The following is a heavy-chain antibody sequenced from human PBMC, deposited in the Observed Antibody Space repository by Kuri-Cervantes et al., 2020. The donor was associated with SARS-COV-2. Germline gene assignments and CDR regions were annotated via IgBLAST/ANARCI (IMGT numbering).Heavy chain of an antibody. CDR3: AKDLNPKNLSRDDAFDI. J-gene: IGHJ3*02. CDR1: GFTFSSYG. D-gene: IGHD5/OR15-5a*01. V-gene: IGHV3-30*02. CDR2: IRYDGSNK. Sequence: GESLKISCAASGFTFSSYGMHWVRQAPGKGLEWVAFIRYDGSNKYYADSVKGRFTIPRDNSKNTLYLQMNSLRAEDTAVYYCAKDLNPKNLSRDDAFDIWGQGTMVTVSS.